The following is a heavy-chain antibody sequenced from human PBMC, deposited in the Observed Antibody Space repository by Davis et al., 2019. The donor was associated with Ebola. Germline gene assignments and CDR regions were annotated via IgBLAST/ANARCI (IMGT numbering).Heavy chain of an antibody. CDR1: GFTFSNHA. CDR2: LSGSGGNT. CDR3: AKVGGDPRYFDASLPLEAFDM. Sequence: GESLKISCTASGFTFSNHAMSWVRQAPGKGLEWVSTLSGSGGNTYYADSVKGRFTISRDNSKNTLHLQMSSLRAEDTALYYCAKVGGDPRYFDASLPLEAFDMWGQGTKVTVSS. V-gene: IGHV3-23*01. D-gene: IGHD3-9*01. J-gene: IGHJ3*02.